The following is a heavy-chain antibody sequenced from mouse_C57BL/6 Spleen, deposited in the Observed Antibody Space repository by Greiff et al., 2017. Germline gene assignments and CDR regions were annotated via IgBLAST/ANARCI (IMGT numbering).Heavy chain of an antibody. CDR3: ANQGDYFDY. J-gene: IGHJ2*01. CDR1: GYTFTDYY. V-gene: IGHV1-26*01. Sequence: VQLQQSGPELVKPGASVKISCKASGYTFTDYYMNWVKQSHGKSLEWIGDINPNNGGTSYNQKFKGKATLTVDKSSSTAYMELRSLTSEDSAVYYCANQGDYFDYWGQGTTLTVSS. CDR2: INPNNGGT.